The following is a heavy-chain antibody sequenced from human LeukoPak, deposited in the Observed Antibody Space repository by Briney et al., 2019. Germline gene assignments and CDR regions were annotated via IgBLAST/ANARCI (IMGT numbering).Heavy chain of an antibody. Sequence: GGSLRLSCAASGFTFSSYEMNWVRQAPGEGLEWVSYISSSGSTIYYADSVKGRFTISRDNAKNSLYLQMNSLRAEDTAVYYCARDLTRILFLNRGDYWGQGTLVTVSS. V-gene: IGHV3-48*03. CDR1: GFTFSSYE. D-gene: IGHD2-15*01. J-gene: IGHJ4*02. CDR3: ARDLTRILFLNRGDY. CDR2: ISSSGSTI.